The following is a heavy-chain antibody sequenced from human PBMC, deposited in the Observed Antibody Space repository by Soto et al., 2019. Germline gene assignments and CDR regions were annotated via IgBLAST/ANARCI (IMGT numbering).Heavy chain of an antibody. J-gene: IGHJ4*02. CDR2: ISGSGGST. CDR1: GFTFGSYA. CDR3: AKSNAPGIVVVPAAFYFDY. Sequence: EVQLLESGGGLVQPGGSLRLSCAASGFTFGSYAMSWVRQAPGKGLEWVSGISGSGGSTYYADSVKGRFTVSRDNSKNTLYLPMNSLRAEDTAVYYCAKSNAPGIVVVPAAFYFDYWGQGTLVTVSS. D-gene: IGHD2-2*01. V-gene: IGHV3-23*01.